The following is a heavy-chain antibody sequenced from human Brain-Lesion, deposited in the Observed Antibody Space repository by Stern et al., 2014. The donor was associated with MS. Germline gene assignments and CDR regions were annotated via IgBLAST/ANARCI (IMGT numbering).Heavy chain of an antibody. Sequence: EVQLLESGGGLVQPGGSLRLSCTASGFTFNSYWMSWVRQAPGKGLEWVANIKEDGSEKYYVESGKGRFTVSRDNAKNSMYLQMNSLRVDDTATYYCARIGYSSSWYSPVGFFQHWGQGTLVTVSS. CDR3: ARIGYSSSWYSPVGFFQH. CDR2: IKEDGSEK. D-gene: IGHD6-13*01. J-gene: IGHJ1*01. CDR1: GFTFNSYW. V-gene: IGHV3-7*01.